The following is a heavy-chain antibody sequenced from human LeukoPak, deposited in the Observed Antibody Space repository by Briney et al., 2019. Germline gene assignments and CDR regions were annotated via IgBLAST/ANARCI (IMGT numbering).Heavy chain of an antibody. Sequence: SETLSLTCTVSGGSISSHYWSWIRQPPGKGLEWIGYIYYSGSTNYNPSLKSRVTISVDTSKNQFSLKLSSVTAADTAVYYCARLFWSGDNYYYYYMDVWGKGTTVTVSS. CDR1: GGSISSHY. V-gene: IGHV4-59*11. D-gene: IGHD3-3*01. J-gene: IGHJ6*03. CDR3: ARLFWSGDNYYYYYMDV. CDR2: IYYSGST.